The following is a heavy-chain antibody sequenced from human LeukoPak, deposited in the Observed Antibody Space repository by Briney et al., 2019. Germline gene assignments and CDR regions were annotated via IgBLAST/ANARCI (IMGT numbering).Heavy chain of an antibody. V-gene: IGHV1-8*01. CDR3: ASSRGYCSSTSCPFDY. CDR1: GYTFTSYD. D-gene: IGHD2-2*01. J-gene: IGHJ4*02. CDR2: MNPNSGNT. Sequence: ASVKVSCTASGYTFTSYDINWVRQATGQGLEWMGWMNPNSGNTGYAQKFQGRVTMTRNTSISTAYMELSSLRSEDTAVYYCASSRGYCSSTSCPFDYWGQGTLVTVSS.